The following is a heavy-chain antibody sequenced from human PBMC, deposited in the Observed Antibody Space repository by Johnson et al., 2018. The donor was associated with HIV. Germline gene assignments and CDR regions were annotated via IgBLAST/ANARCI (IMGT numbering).Heavy chain of an antibody. J-gene: IGHJ3*02. CDR2: IYSGDTT. Sequence: VQLVESGGALVQPGGSLRLSCAASGFTVSNNYMSWVRQAPGKGLEWVSIIYSGDTTYYADSVKGRFTISRDNSRNTVYLQMNSLRVEDTAVYYCAKVWSGSYYSNAFDIWGQGTMVTVSS. V-gene: IGHV3-66*01. CDR3: AKVWSGSYYSNAFDI. D-gene: IGHD1-26*01. CDR1: GFTVSNNY.